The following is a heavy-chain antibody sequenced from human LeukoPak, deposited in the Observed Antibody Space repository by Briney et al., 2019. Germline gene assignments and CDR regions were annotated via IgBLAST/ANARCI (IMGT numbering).Heavy chain of an antibody. V-gene: IGHV3-21*01. CDR3: AKVSPGPYGDYPLDY. D-gene: IGHD4-17*01. J-gene: IGHJ4*02. Sequence: GGSLRLSCAASGFTFSSYSMNWVRQAPGKGLEWVSSISSSSSYIYYADSVKGRFTISRDNAKNSLYLQMNSLRAEDTAVYYCAKVSPGPYGDYPLDYWGQGTLVTVSS. CDR1: GFTFSSYS. CDR2: ISSSSSYI.